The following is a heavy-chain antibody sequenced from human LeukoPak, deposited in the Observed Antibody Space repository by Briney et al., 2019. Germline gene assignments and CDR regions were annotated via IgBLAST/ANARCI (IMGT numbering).Heavy chain of an antibody. CDR3: ARNLHDYGDYNWFDP. CDR2: IIPIFGTA. D-gene: IGHD4-17*01. Sequence: GASVKVSCKASGGTFSSYAISWVRQAPGQGLEWMGGIIPIFGTANYAQKFQGRVTITADESTSTAYMELSSLRSEDTAVYYCARNLHDYGDYNWFDPWGQGTLVTVSS. J-gene: IGHJ5*02. CDR1: GGTFSSYA. V-gene: IGHV1-69*13.